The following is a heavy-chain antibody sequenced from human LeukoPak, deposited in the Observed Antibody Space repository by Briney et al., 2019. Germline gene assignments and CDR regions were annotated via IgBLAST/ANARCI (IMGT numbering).Heavy chain of an antibody. CDR3: ANQAVAGEYYFDY. CDR2: ISGSGGST. CDR1: GFTFSSYM. V-gene: IGHV3-23*01. D-gene: IGHD6-19*01. J-gene: IGHJ4*02. Sequence: PGGSLRLSCAASGFTFSSYMMNWVRQAPGKGLEWVSAISGSGGSTYYADSVKGRFTISRDNSKNTLYLQMNSLRAEDTAVYYCANQAVAGEYYFDYWGQGTLVTVSS.